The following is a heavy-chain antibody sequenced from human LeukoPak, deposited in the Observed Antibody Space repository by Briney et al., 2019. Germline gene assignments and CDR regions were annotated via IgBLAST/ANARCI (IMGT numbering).Heavy chain of an antibody. CDR2: ISYDGSNK. V-gene: IGHV3-30-3*01. J-gene: IGHJ6*02. CDR1: GFIFSGHV. Sequence: GGSLRLSCAASGFIFSGHVMHWVRQAPGKGLEWVSLISYDGSNKDYADSVKGRFTISRDNSKNTLYLQMNSLRAEDTAVYYCAKDRGSRYCSSTSCTYYYYYYGMDVWGQGTTVTVSS. D-gene: IGHD2-2*01. CDR3: AKDRGSRYCSSTSCTYYYYYYGMDV.